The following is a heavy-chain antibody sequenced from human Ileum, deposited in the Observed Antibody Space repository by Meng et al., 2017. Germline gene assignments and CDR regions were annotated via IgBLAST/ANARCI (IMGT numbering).Heavy chain of an antibody. D-gene: IGHD3-16*01. CDR3: ARDKSHYDGRSGWFDP. CDR2: VSHDGNSG. CDR1: GSTFTDYD. Sequence: QIQLVESGGGVVQPAGSLRLSCATSGSTFTDYDMHWVRQAPGKGPEWVAIVSHDGNSGCYADSVKGRFSVSRDNFKNIQFLHMNSLRPEDTAVYYCARDKSHYDGRSGWFDPRGQGTLVTVSS. J-gene: IGHJ5*02. V-gene: IGHV3-30-3*01.